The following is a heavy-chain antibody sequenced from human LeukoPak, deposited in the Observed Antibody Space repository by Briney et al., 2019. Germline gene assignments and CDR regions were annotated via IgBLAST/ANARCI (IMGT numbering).Heavy chain of an antibody. V-gene: IGHV1-18*01. CDR3: ARVWGYYYDSSGYSDFDY. Sequence: ASVKVSCKASGYTFTTYGITWVRQAPGQGLEWMGWISAYNGNTNYAQKFQGRVTMTIDTSTSTAYMELRSLKSDDTAAYYCARVWGYYYDSSGYSDFDYWGQGTLVTVSS. CDR2: ISAYNGNT. D-gene: IGHD3-22*01. J-gene: IGHJ4*02. CDR1: GYTFTTYG.